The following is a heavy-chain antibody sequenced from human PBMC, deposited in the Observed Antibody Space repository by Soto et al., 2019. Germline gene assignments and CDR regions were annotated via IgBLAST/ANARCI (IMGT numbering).Heavy chain of an antibody. CDR1: GLTFKNYD. CDR2: ISGSGGVT. CDR3: AKNRQFRSYYESAGHYDN. D-gene: IGHD3-10*01. J-gene: IGHJ4*02. V-gene: IGHV3-23*01. Sequence: GRPLRLSCVASGLTFKNYDMRWIRQAPGKGLEWVSGISGSGGVTYDADSVKGRFTISRDNSKNTLYLQKNSLRSEDTAIYYSAKNRQFRSYYESAGHYDNWGQGTLVTVSS.